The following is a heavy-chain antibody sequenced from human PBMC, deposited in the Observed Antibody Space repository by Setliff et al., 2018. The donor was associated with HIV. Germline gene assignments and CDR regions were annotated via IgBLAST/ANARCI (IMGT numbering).Heavy chain of an antibody. CDR3: ARIVRWELVATSTFFYYYMDV. V-gene: IGHV4-39*01. CDR2: IYYTGST. CDR1: GASISSSSHH. D-gene: IGHD1-26*01. J-gene: IGHJ6*03. Sequence: PSETLSLTCTVSGASISSSSHHWAWIRQPPGKGLEYIGNIYYTGSTHHNPSLESRVATSVDTSKNQFSLKLSSVTAADTDVYYCARIVRWELVATSTFFYYYMDVWGKGTTVTVSS.